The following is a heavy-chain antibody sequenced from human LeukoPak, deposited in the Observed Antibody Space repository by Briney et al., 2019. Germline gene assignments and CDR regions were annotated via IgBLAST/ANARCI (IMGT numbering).Heavy chain of an antibody. CDR2: ISGSGDNT. D-gene: IGHD6-19*01. CDR1: GFSFSSYY. J-gene: IGHJ4*02. V-gene: IGHV3-23*01. CDR3: AKRSGYTTGWFFDF. Sequence: GGSLRLSCAASGFSFSSYYMSWVRQAPGKGLEWVSSISGSGDNTYYAESVKGRFTISRDNSKNTLFLQMNSMRAEDTAVFYCAKRSGYTTGWFFDFWGQGTLVTVSS.